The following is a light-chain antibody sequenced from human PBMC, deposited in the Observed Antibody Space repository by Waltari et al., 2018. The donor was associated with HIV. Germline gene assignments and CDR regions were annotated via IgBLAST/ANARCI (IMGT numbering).Light chain of an antibody. V-gene: IGLV2-14*03. CDR3: GSYTSSSTLV. CDR1: SSDVGAYNF. CDR2: DVS. J-gene: IGLJ3*02. Sequence: QSALTQPASVSGSPGQPITISCTGTSSDVGAYNFLCWYQQHPGKAPKLMIYDVSSRPSWVSDRFSGSKSGNTASLTISGLQAEDEADYYCGSYTSSSTLVFGGGTKLTVL.